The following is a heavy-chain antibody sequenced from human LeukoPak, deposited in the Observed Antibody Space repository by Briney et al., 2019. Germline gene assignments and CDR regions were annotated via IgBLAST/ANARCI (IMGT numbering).Heavy chain of an antibody. CDR1: GGSISSYY. D-gene: IGHD3-9*01. J-gene: IGHJ4*02. CDR2: IYYSGST. V-gene: IGHV4-39*01. Sequence: PSETLSLTCTVSGGSISSYYWGWIRQPPGKGLEWIGSIYYSGSTYYNPSLKSRVTISVDTSKNQFSLKLSSVTAADTAVYYCARQDIARYDILTGYNPAHFDYWGQGTLVTVSS. CDR3: ARQDIARYDILTGYNPAHFDY.